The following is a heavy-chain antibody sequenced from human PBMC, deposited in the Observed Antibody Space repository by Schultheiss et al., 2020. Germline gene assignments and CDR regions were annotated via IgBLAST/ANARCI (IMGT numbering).Heavy chain of an antibody. J-gene: IGHJ6*02. CDR1: GDSVSSNSAA. V-gene: IGHV6-1*01. CDR3: ARDRTRRNYYGMDV. Sequence: SQTLSLTCAISGDSVSSNSAAWNWIRQSPSRGLEWLGRTYYRSKWYNDYAVSVKSRITINPDTSKNQFSLQLSSVTAADTAVYYCARDRTRRNYYGMDVWGQGTTVTVAS. CDR2: TYYRSKWYN. D-gene: IGHD1-14*01.